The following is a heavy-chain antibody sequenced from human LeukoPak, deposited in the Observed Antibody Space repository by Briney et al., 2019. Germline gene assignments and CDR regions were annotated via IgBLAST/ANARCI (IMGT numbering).Heavy chain of an antibody. CDR2: ISSSGSTI. CDR3: ARGPLRYFDWLSSGYFDY. V-gene: IGHV3-11*01. D-gene: IGHD3-9*01. J-gene: IGHJ4*02. CDR1: GFTFSDYY. Sequence: GGSLRLSCAASGFTFSDYYMSWIRQAPGKGLEWDSYISSSGSTIYYADSVKGRFIISRDNAKNSLYLQMNSLRAEDTAAYYCARGPLRYFDWLSSGYFDYWGQGTLVTVSS.